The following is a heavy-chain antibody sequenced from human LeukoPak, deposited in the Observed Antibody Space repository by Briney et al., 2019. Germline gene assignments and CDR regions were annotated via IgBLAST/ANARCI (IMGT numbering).Heavy chain of an antibody. D-gene: IGHD5-12*01. Sequence: GGSLRLSCAASGFTFSSYIMNWVRQAPGKGLEWVASISSSSSYIYYADSVKGRFTISRDNAKNSLYLQMNSLRAEDTAVYYCARDISSGDVDIVAIDAFDIWGQGTMVTVSS. J-gene: IGHJ3*02. CDR3: ARDISSGDVDIVAIDAFDI. V-gene: IGHV3-21*01. CDR2: ISSSSSYI. CDR1: GFTFSSYI.